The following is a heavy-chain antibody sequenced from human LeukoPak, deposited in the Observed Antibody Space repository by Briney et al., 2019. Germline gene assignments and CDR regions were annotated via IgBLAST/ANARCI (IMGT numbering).Heavy chain of an antibody. Sequence: PGGSLRLSCAASGFTFSSHWMSWVRQAPGKGLEWVGRIRSKTDGGTTDYAAPVKGRFTVSRDDSTNTLYLQMNSLKTEDTAMYYCTTGLSGSWGQGTLVTVSS. J-gene: IGHJ4*02. D-gene: IGHD3-10*01. V-gene: IGHV3-15*01. CDR1: GFTFSSHW. CDR3: TTGLSGS. CDR2: IRSKTDGGTT.